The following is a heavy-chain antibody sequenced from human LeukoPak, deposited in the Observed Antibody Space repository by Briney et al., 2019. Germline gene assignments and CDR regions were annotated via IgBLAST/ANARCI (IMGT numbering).Heavy chain of an antibody. D-gene: IGHD6-13*01. CDR2: IKQDGSEK. Sequence: GGSLRLSCAASGFTFNSYWMTWVRQAPGKGLEWVANIKQDGSEKYYVDSVKGRFTISRDNAKNSLYLLMNTLTTEDTAVYYCARDSSSGLRGYDYWGQGTLVTVSS. J-gene: IGHJ4*02. CDR1: GFTFNSYW. CDR3: ARDSSSGLRGYDY. V-gene: IGHV3-7*01.